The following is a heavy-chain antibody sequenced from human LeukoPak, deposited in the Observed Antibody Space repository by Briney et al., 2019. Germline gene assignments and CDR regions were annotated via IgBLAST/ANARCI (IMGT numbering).Heavy chain of an antibody. V-gene: IGHV3-30-3*01. Sequence: GGSLRPSCAASGFTFSSYAMHWVRQAPGKGLEWVAVISYDGSNKYYADSVKGRFTISRDNSKNTLYLQMNSLRAEDTAVYYCARDKTSFDYWGQGTLVTVSS. D-gene: IGHD1-7*01. CDR3: ARDKTSFDY. CDR1: GFTFSSYA. J-gene: IGHJ4*02. CDR2: ISYDGSNK.